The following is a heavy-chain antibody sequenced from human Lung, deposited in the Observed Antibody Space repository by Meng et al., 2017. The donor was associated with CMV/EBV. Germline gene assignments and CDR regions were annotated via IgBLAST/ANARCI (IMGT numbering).Heavy chain of an antibody. CDR3: ARHGGSTIYYYYGMDL. Sequence: GGSLRSXCKGPGYSFTSYWIGWVRQMPGKGLEWMGIIYPGDSDTRYSPSFQGQVTISADKSISTAYLQWSSLKASDTARYSCARHGGSTIYYYYGMDLWGQGXTVTVSS. V-gene: IGHV5-51*01. J-gene: IGHJ6*02. D-gene: IGHD2-15*01. CDR2: IYPGDSDT. CDR1: GYSFTSYW.